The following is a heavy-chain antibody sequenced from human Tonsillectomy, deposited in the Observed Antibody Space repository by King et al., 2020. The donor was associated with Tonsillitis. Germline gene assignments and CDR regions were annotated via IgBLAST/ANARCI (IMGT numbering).Heavy chain of an antibody. V-gene: IGHV1-2*02. CDR2: INPNSGGP. D-gene: IGHD6-13*01. CDR3: ARDSGSSWFRRQYYFDY. Sequence: QLVQSGAEVKKPGASVKVSCKASGYTFTGQYMHWVREAPGQGLEWMGWINPNSGGPDYAQKFQGRVTMTRDTSISTSYMELNGLRSDDTAVYYCARDSGSSWFRRQYYFDYWGQGTLVTVSS. CDR1: GYTFTGQY. J-gene: IGHJ4*02.